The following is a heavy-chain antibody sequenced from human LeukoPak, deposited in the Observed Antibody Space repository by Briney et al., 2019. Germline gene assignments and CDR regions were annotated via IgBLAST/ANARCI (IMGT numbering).Heavy chain of an antibody. CDR3: ARAGVATWQY. V-gene: IGHV4-59*08. D-gene: IGHD5-12*01. CDR1: GGSISPYY. Sequence: SETLSLTCTVSGGSISPYYWSWIRQPPGKGLEWIGSIYHSGGTYYNPSLKSRVTISVDTSKNQFSLRLSTVTAADTAVYYCARAGVATWQYWGQGTLVTVSS. J-gene: IGHJ4*02. CDR2: IYHSGGT.